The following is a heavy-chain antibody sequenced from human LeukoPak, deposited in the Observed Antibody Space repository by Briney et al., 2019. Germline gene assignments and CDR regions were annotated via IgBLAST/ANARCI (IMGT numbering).Heavy chain of an antibody. CDR1: GFTFRDYA. Sequence: PGGSLRLSCAASGFTFRDYAMHWVRQTPGKGLEWVSGISWNGGRIGYADSVEGRFTISRDNAKNSLYLQMNSLRVEDMAFYYCAKDEYSSPHGAFDIWGQGTMVTVSS. CDR3: AKDEYSSPHGAFDI. J-gene: IGHJ3*02. V-gene: IGHV3-9*03. D-gene: IGHD6-13*01. CDR2: ISWNGGRI.